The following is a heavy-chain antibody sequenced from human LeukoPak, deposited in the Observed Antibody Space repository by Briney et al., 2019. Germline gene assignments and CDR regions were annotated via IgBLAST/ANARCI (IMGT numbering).Heavy chain of an antibody. V-gene: IGHV3-30*02. J-gene: IGHJ3*02. Sequence: GGSLRLSCAASGFTFSSYGMHWVRQAPGKGLEWVAFIRYDGSNKYYADSVKGRFTISRDNSKNTLYLQMNSLRAEDTAVYYCAKDKMYSDFWSGHDAFDIWGQGTMVTVSS. CDR3: AKDKMYSDFWSGHDAFDI. D-gene: IGHD3-3*01. CDR1: GFTFSSYG. CDR2: IRYDGSNK.